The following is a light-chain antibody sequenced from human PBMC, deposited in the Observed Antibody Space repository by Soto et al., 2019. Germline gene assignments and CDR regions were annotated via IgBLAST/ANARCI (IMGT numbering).Light chain of an antibody. CDR1: KTINNY. V-gene: IGKV3-20*01. Sequence: DIVLTQSPGTLSLSPGEIATLSCRASKTINNYVAWYQQKPGQAPRVLIYDSSIRAAGVPDRFSGSGSGTDFTLTISTLEPEDFAVYYCQQYVVSPDTFGGGTKVEIK. CDR3: QQYVVSPDT. J-gene: IGKJ4*01. CDR2: DSS.